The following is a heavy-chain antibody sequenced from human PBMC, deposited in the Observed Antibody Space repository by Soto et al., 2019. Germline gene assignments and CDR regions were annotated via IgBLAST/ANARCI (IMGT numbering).Heavy chain of an antibody. V-gene: IGHV3-7*03. J-gene: IGHJ3*02. CDR2: IKQDGSEK. CDR1: GFTFSSYW. D-gene: IGHD5-12*01. CDR3: ARDRGNVDIVAAFDI. Sequence: GGSLRLSCAASGFTFSSYWMSWVRQAPGKGLEWVANIKQDGSEKYYVDSVKGRFTISRDNAKNSLYLQMNSLRAEDTAVYYCARDRGNVDIVAAFDIWAKGQWSPSPQ.